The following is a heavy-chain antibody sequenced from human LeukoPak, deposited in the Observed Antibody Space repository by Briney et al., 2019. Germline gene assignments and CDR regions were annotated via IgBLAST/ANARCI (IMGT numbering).Heavy chain of an antibody. CDR2: IYHSGST. J-gene: IGHJ3*02. CDR1: GGSISSSNW. CDR3: ASASYSSSWYAAFDI. Sequence: SETLSLTCAVSGGSISSSNWWSWVRQPPGKGLEWIGEIYHSGSTNYNPSLKSRVTISVDKSKNQFSLKLSSVTAADTAVYYCASASYSSSWYAAFDIWGQGTMVTVSS. D-gene: IGHD6-13*01. V-gene: IGHV4-4*02.